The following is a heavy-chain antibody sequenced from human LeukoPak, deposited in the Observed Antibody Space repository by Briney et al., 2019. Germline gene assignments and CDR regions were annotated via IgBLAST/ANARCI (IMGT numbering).Heavy chain of an antibody. CDR3: ARATVTTGSYYFDY. CDR2: IWYDGSNK. V-gene: IGHV3-33*01. D-gene: IGHD4-17*01. Sequence: GGSLRLSCAASGFTFSSYGMHWVRQAPGKGLEWVAVIWYDGSNKYYADSVKGRFTISRDNSKNTLYLQMNSLRAEDTAVYYCARATVTTGSYYFDYWGQGTLVTVSS. J-gene: IGHJ4*02. CDR1: GFTFSSYG.